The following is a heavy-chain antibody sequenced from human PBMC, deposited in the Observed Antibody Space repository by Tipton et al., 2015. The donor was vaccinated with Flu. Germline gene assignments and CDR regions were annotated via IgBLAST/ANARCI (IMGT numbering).Heavy chain of an antibody. J-gene: IGHJ6*02. CDR2: VSRSGNT. Sequence: LRLSCEVSGDSISSDYYWGWVRQFPGKGLEWIGSVSRSGNTDYNPSLKSRVTISIDTSKNQFSLKLSSVSAADTAVYYCARGPHYDFWSGQSGVSNGMDVWGQGTTVTVSS. CDR1: GDSISSDYY. V-gene: IGHV4-38-2*01. CDR3: ARGPHYDFWSGQSGVSNGMDV. D-gene: IGHD3-3*01.